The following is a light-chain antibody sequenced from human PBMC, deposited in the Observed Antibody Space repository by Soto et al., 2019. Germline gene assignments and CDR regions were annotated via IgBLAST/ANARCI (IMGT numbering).Light chain of an antibody. J-gene: IGKJ2*01. CDR2: DAS. CDR1: QDITNY. CDR3: QQYDNLPYT. Sequence: DIQMTQSPSSLSASVGDRVTITCQASQDITNYLSWFQQKPGRAPKLLIYDASDLETGVPSRFTGSGSGTDFTFTIISLQPEDIATYYCQQYDNLPYTFGQGTKVEIK. V-gene: IGKV1-33*01.